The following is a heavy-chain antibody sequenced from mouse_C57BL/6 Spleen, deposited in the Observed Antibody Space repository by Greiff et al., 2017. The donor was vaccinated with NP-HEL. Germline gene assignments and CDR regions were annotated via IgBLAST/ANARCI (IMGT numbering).Heavy chain of an antibody. V-gene: IGHV1-62-2*01. Sequence: QVQLKESGAELVKPGASVKLSCKASGYTFTEYTIHWVKQRSGQGLEWIGWFYPGSGSIKYNEKFKDKATLTADKSSSTVYMELSRLTSEDSAVYFCARHEEEALYDGYFAWCAYWGQGTLVTVSA. CDR3: ARHEEEALYDGYFAWCAY. CDR1: GYTFTEYT. CDR2: FYPGSGSI. J-gene: IGHJ3*01. D-gene: IGHD2-3*01.